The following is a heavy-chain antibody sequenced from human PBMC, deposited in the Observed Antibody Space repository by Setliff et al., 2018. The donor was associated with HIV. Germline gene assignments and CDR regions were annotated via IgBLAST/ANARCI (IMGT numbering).Heavy chain of an antibody. V-gene: IGHV1-3*01. CDR2: INVGKGDT. D-gene: IGHD3-3*02. Sequence: ASVKVSCKASGYTFSTYSLHWVRQAPGQSLEWMGWINVGKGDTKYSQAFQYRITITRDTSANTAYMELSSLRSDDTAVYFCARGALLAVFDFDHWGHGTLFAVSS. CDR1: GYTFSTYS. J-gene: IGHJ4*01. CDR3: ARGALLAVFDFDH.